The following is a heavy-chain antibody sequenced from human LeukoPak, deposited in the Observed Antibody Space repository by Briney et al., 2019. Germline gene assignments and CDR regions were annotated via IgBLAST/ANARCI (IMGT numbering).Heavy chain of an antibody. V-gene: IGHV3-23*01. D-gene: IGHD1-1*01. CDR1: GFTLNSYD. CDR3: SKDLRIGTLGYFDY. Sequence: GGSLRLSCAASGFTLNSYDMSWVRQAPGKGLEWVSSISGSRTYYADSVKGRFTISRDNSKNTLYLQMSSLRAEDTAVYYCSKDLRIGTLGYFDYWGQGTLVSVSS. CDR2: ISGSRT. J-gene: IGHJ4*02.